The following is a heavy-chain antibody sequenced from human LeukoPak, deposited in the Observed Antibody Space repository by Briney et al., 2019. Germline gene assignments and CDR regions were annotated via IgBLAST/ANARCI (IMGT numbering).Heavy chain of an antibody. CDR2: INHSGST. D-gene: IGHD3-16*02. V-gene: IGHV4-34*01. CDR3: ASLVIGSGYYYYYGMDV. CDR1: GGSMNNYY. Sequence: PSETLSLTCTVSGGSMNNYYWSWIRQPPGKGLEWIGEINHSGSTNYNPSLKSRVTISVDTSKNQFSLKLSSVTAADTAVYYCASLVIGSGYYYYYGMDVWGQGTTVTVSS. J-gene: IGHJ6*02.